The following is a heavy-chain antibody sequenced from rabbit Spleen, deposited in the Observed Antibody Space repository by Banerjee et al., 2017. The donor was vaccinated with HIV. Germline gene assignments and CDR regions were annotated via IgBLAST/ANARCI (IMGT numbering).Heavy chain of an antibody. J-gene: IGHJ4*01. CDR1: GFDFSSSG. CDR3: ARSTSAAYDL. D-gene: IGHD6-1*01. Sequence: ELVESGGGLVQPGGSLKLSCKASGFDFSSSGMSWVRQAPGKGLEWIGYIDPIFGITYYANWVNGRFSISRENAQNTVLLQMTSLTAADTATYFCARSTSAAYDLWGQGTLVTVS. V-gene: IGHV1S47*01. CDR2: IDPIFGIT.